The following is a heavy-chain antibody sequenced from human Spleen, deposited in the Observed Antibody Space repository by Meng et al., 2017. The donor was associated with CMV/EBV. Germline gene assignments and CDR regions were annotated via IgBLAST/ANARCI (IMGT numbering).Heavy chain of an antibody. Sequence: ASVKVSCKASGYIFTDYYVHWVRQAPGQGLEWMGWINPNSGDTTYPQNFQGRVTMTRDTSITTAYMELTMLTSGDTAVYYCATQSGVGYSSAWYDSWGQGTLVTVFS. CDR1: GYIFTDYY. V-gene: IGHV1-2*02. CDR3: ATQSGVGYSSAWYDS. J-gene: IGHJ5*01. CDR2: INPNSGDT. D-gene: IGHD3-22*01.